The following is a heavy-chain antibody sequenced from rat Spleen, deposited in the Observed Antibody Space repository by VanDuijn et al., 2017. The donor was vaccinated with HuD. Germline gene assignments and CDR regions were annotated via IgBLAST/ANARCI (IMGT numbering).Heavy chain of an antibody. Sequence: EVQLVESGGGLVQPGRSMKLSCAASGFTFSNHYMAWVRQAPTKGLEWVASIPNGGPNTYYSDSVKDRFTISRDNTKNTLYLQMNSLRSEDTATYYCARDTNYFDYWGHGVMVTVSS. J-gene: IGHJ2*01. D-gene: IGHD2-1*01. CDR3: ARDTNYFDY. V-gene: IGHV5-25*01. CDR2: IPNGGPNT. CDR1: GFTFSNHY.